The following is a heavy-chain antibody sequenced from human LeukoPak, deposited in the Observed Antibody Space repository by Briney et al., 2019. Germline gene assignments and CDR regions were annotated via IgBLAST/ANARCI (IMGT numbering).Heavy chain of an antibody. V-gene: IGHV1-46*01. Sequence: ASVKVSCKASGYTFTSYYMHWVRQAPGQGLEWMGIINPSGGSTSYAQKFKGRVTMTRDTSTSTVYMELSSLRSEDTAVYYCARDMAPVAARKYYFDYWGQGTLVTVSS. J-gene: IGHJ4*02. D-gene: IGHD6-6*01. CDR1: GYTFTSYY. CDR2: INPSGGST. CDR3: ARDMAPVAARKYYFDY.